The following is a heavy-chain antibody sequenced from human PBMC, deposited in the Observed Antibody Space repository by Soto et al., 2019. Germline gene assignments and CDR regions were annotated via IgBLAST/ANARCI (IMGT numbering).Heavy chain of an antibody. D-gene: IGHD3-16*01. V-gene: IGHV1-18*01. J-gene: IGHJ4*02. CDR3: ERDFTGWPPDGVDS. CDR1: GFTFTSYA. Sequence: ASVKVSCKASGFTFTSYAITWVRQAPGQGLEWMGWISAYNGNTKYAQNLQGRVTMTTDTSTSTAYMELGSLTSDDTAVYYCERDFTGWPPDGVDSWGQGTLVTVS. CDR2: ISAYNGNT.